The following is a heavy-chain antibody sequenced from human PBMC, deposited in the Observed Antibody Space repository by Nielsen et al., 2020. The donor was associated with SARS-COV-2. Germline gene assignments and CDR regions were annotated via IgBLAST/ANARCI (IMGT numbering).Heavy chain of an antibody. Sequence: GGSLRLSCAASGFIFDDYAMHWVRQAPGKGLEWVSLISWDDGSTYYADSVKGRFTISRDNSKNSLYLQMDSLRTEDTASYFCAKDDSSGLGFDYWGQGTLVTVSS. CDR2: ISWDDGST. CDR3: AKDDSSGLGFDY. J-gene: IGHJ4*02. V-gene: IGHV3-43*01. CDR1: GFIFDDYA. D-gene: IGHD6-19*01.